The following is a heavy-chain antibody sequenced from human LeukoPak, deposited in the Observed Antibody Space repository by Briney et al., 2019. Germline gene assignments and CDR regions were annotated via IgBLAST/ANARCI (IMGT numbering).Heavy chain of an antibody. CDR3: AKDRYSGSYYHDY. Sequence: GGSLRLSCAASGFTFSSYSMSWVRQAPGKGLEWVSAISGSGGSTYYADSVKGRFTISRDNSKNTLYLQMNSLRAEDTAVYYCAKDRYSGSYYHDYWGQGTLVTVSS. CDR1: GFTFSSYS. CDR2: ISGSGGST. D-gene: IGHD1-26*01. J-gene: IGHJ4*02. V-gene: IGHV3-23*01.